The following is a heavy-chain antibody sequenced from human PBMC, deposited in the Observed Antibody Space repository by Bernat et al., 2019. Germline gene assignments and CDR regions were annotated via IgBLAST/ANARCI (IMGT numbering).Heavy chain of an antibody. J-gene: IGHJ4*02. CDR2: IWYDGSNK. CDR3: ASWYGSGWSNY. CDR1: GFTFSSYG. V-gene: IGHV3-33*01. Sequence: QVQLVESGGGVVQPGRSLRLSCAASGFTFSSYGMHWVRQAPGKGLEWVAVIWYDGSNKYYADSVKGRFTISRDNSKNTLYLQMNSLRAEDTAVYYCASWYGSGWSNYWGQGTLGTVSS. D-gene: IGHD6-19*01.